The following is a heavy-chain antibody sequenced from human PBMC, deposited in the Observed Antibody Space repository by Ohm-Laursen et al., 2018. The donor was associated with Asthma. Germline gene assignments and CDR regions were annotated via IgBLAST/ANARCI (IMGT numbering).Heavy chain of an antibody. Sequence: GSLRLSCSASGYTFSRYSIHWVRQIPGKGLEWVASISTASTFIYYADSVRGRFTTSRDNANDLVYLQMHDLRAEDTALYYCARAGVTFWRNVNWFDPWGQGTLVTVSS. CDR2: ISTASTFI. CDR3: ARAGVTFWRNVNWFDP. J-gene: IGHJ5*02. CDR1: GYTFSRYS. V-gene: IGHV3-21*01. D-gene: IGHD3-3*01.